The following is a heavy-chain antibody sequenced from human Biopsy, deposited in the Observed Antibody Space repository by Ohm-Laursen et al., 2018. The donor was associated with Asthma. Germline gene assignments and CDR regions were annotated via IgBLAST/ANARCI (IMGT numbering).Heavy chain of an antibody. CDR1: GGSISSFY. CDR3: VRAVRNEQWLAPFDY. V-gene: IGHV4-59*01. D-gene: IGHD6-19*01. J-gene: IGHJ4*02. Sequence: TLSLTCSVYGGSISSFYWSWIRQSPGKGLEWVRYVYWTGSTNYNPALKSRITMSVDTSKNRMSLELTSVTAADTAIYYCVRAVRNEQWLAPFDYWGQGKPVTVSS. CDR2: VYWTGST.